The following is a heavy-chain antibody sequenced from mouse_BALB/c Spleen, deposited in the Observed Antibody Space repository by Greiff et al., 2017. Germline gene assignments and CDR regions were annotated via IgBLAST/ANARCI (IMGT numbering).Heavy chain of an antibody. CDR3: ARIEREGAWFAY. Sequence: VQLKESGPELVKPSQSLSLTCTVTGYSITSVYSWHWIRQFPGNKMEGMGYIHYSGSTNYNPSLKSRISITRDTSKNQFFLQLNSVTTEDTATYYCARIEREGAWFAYWGQGTLVTVSA. V-gene: IGHV3-1*02. J-gene: IGHJ3*01. CDR1: GYSITSVYS. CDR2: IHYSGST.